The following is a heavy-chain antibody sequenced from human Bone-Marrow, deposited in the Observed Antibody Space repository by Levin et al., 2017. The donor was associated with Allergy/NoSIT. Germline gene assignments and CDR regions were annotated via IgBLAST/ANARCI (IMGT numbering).Heavy chain of an antibody. CDR2: IYYSGST. Sequence: PSETLSLTCTVSGGSISSSSYYWGWIRQPPGKGLEWIGSIYYSGSTYYNPSLKSRVTISVDTSKNQFSLKLSSVTAADTAVYYCARQVTMIRGWFDPWGQGTLVTVSS. CDR1: GGSISSSSYY. CDR3: ARQVTMIRGWFDP. D-gene: IGHD3-22*01. J-gene: IGHJ5*02. V-gene: IGHV4-39*01.